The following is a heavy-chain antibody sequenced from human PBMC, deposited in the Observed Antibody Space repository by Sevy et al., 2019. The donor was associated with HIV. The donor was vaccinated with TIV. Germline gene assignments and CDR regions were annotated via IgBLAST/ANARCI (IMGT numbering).Heavy chain of an antibody. CDR3: ARDGGCSSTSCLLYFDY. D-gene: IGHD2-2*01. Sequence: GGSLRLSCAASGFTFNSYTMNWVRQAPGKGLVWVSSITSGSTYIYYADSVKGRFTISRDNAKNSLYLQMNSLRAEDTAVYYCARDGGCSSTSCLLYFDYWGQGSLVTVSS. V-gene: IGHV3-21*01. J-gene: IGHJ4*02. CDR2: ITSGSTYI. CDR1: GFTFNSYT.